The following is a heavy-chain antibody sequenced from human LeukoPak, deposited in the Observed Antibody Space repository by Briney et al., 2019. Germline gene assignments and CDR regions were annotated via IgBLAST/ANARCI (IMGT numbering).Heavy chain of an antibody. Sequence: ASVKVSCKVSGYTLTELSMHWVRQAPGKGLEWMGGFDPEDGETIYAQKFQGRVTMTEDTSTDTAYMELSSLRSEDTAVYYCARAPYCGGDCYSPAFNYYYYMDVWGKGTTVTVSS. D-gene: IGHD2-21*01. CDR2: FDPEDGET. CDR1: GYTLTELS. J-gene: IGHJ6*03. CDR3: ARAPYCGGDCYSPAFNYYYYMDV. V-gene: IGHV1-24*01.